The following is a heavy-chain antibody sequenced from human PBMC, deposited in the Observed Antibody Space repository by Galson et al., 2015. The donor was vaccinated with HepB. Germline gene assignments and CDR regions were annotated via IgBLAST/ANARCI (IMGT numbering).Heavy chain of an antibody. CDR2: IYPGDSDT. CDR3: ARPKYYYDSSGYYGAFDI. Sequence: QSGAEVKKPGESLKISCKGSGYSFTSYWIGWVRQMPGKGLEWMGIIYPGDSDTRYSPSFQGQVTISADESISTAYLQWSSLKASDTAMYYCARPKYYYDSSGYYGAFDIWGQGTMVTVSS. J-gene: IGHJ3*02. V-gene: IGHV5-51*01. D-gene: IGHD3-22*01. CDR1: GYSFTSYW.